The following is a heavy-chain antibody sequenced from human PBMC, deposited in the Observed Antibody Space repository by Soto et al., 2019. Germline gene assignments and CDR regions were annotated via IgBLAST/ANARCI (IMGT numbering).Heavy chain of an antibody. CDR1: GGTFSSYA. V-gene: IGHV1-69*01. CDR3: ARGVVVVPAAVSYWFDP. D-gene: IGHD2-2*01. Sequence: QVQLVQSVAEVKKPGSSVKVSCKASGGTFSSYAISWVRQAPGQGLEWMGGIITSFGTANYAQKVQGRVTITADESTSTAYMELSSLGSEDTAVYYCARGVVVVPAAVSYWFDPWGQGTLFTVSS. J-gene: IGHJ5*02. CDR2: IITSFGTA.